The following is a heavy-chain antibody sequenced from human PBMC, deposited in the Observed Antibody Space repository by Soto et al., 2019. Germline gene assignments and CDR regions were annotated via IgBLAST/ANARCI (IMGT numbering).Heavy chain of an antibody. V-gene: IGHV3-23*01. CDR3: VNNPGISYYYSYMDV. CDR1: GFTFSSYA. D-gene: IGHD1-20*01. CDR2: ISGSGGST. Sequence: EVQLLESGGGVVQPGRSLRLSCAASGFTFSSYAMSWVRQAPGKGLEWVSAISGSGGSTYYADSVKGRFTISRDNSKNTLYLQMNSVSAEDTAVYYCVNNPGISYYYSYMDVWGKGTTVTVSS. J-gene: IGHJ6*03.